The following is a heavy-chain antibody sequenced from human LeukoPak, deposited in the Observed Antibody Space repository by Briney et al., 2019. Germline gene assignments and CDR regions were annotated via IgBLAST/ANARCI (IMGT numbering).Heavy chain of an antibody. Sequence: SETLSLTCTVSGGSISSYYWGWIRQPPGKGLEWIGSIYYSGSTYYNPSLKSRVTISVDTSKNQFSLKLSSVTAADTAVYYCARHYIAAAGMNEFDYWGQGTLVTVSS. J-gene: IGHJ4*02. CDR2: IYYSGST. CDR3: ARHYIAAAGMNEFDY. V-gene: IGHV4-39*01. D-gene: IGHD6-13*01. CDR1: GGSISSYY.